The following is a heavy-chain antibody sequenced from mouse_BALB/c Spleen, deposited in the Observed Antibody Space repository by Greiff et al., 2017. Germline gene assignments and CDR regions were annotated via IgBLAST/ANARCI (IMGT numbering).Heavy chain of an antibody. D-gene: IGHD2-3*01. CDR2: ISSGSSTI. V-gene: IGHV5-17*02. CDR1: GFTFSSLG. CDR3: AMGGFDY. J-gene: IGHJ2*01. Sequence: EVMLVESGGGLVQPGGSRKLSCAASGFTFSSLGMHWVRQAPEKGLEWVAYISSGSSTIYYADTVKGRFTISRDNPKNTLFLQMTSLRSEDTAMYYCAMGGFDYWGQGTTLTVSS.